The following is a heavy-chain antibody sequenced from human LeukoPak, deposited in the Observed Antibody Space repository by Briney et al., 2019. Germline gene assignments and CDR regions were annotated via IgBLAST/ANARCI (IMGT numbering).Heavy chain of an antibody. CDR2: INWNGGST. J-gene: IGHJ6*02. CDR3: ARDFPSYGMDV. Sequence: GGSLRLSCAASGFTFDDYAMSWVRQAPGKGLEWVSDINWNGGSTGYADSVKGRFTISRDNAKNSLYLQMNSLRAEDTALYYCARDFPSYGMDVWGQGTTVTVSS. V-gene: IGHV3-20*04. CDR1: GFTFDDYA.